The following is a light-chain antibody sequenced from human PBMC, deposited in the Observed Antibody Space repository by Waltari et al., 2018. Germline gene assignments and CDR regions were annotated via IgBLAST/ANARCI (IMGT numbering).Light chain of an antibody. CDR3: CSYAGNCTVV. CDR1: SSDVGRYDP. Sequence: QSALTQPASVSGSPGQSITISCTGTSSDVGRYDPVSWYQQHPGKAPKLMIYEVNKRPSGVSHRFSGSRSGNTASLTISGLQAEDEADYHCCSYAGNCTVVFGGGTKLTVL. J-gene: IGLJ2*01. CDR2: EVN. V-gene: IGLV2-23*02.